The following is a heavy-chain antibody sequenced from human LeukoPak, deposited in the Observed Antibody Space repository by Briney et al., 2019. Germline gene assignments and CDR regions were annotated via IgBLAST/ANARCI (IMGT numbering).Heavy chain of an antibody. CDR1: GYTFTGYY. Sequence: ASVKVSCKASGYTFTGYYMHWVRQAPGHGLEWMGWINPNSGGTNYAQKFQGWVTMTRDTSISTAYMELSRLRSDDTAVYYCARNRDRYNWFDPWGQGTLVTVSS. D-gene: IGHD3-10*01. CDR3: ARNRDRYNWFDP. CDR2: INPNSGGT. J-gene: IGHJ5*02. V-gene: IGHV1-2*04.